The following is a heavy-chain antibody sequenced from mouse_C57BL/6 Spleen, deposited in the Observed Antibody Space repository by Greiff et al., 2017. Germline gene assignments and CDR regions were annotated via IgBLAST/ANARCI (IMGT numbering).Heavy chain of an antibody. D-gene: IGHD2-3*01. Sequence: EVKLVESGGGLVQPGGSMKLSCVASGFTFSNYWMNWVRQSPEKGLEWVAQIRLKSDNYATHYAESVKGRFTISRDDSKSSVYLQMNNLRAEDTGIYYCTGEDGYYPIYYAMDYWGQGTSVTVSS. CDR2: IRLKSDNYAT. V-gene: IGHV6-3*01. CDR3: TGEDGYYPIYYAMDY. CDR1: GFTFSNYW. J-gene: IGHJ4*01.